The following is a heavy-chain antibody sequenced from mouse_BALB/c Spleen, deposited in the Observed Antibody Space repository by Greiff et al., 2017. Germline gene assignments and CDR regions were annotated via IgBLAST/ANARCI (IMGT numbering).Heavy chain of an antibody. CDR1: GFNIKDTY. D-gene: IGHD2-4*01. CDR2: IDPANGNT. J-gene: IGHJ4*01. Sequence: VQLQQSGAELVKPGASVKLSCTASGFNIKDTYMHWVKQRPEQGLEWIGRIDPANGNTKYDPKFQGKATITADTSSNTAYLQLSSLTSEDTAVYYCARYDYDEDYAMDYWGQGTSVTVSS. CDR3: ARYDYDEDYAMDY. V-gene: IGHV14-3*02.